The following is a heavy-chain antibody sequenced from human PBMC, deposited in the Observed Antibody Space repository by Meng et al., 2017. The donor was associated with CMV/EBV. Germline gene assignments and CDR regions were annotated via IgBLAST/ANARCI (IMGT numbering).Heavy chain of an antibody. CDR2: IYYSGST. D-gene: IGHD1-7*01. CDR3: ARRDGIGTTAYFDY. CDR1: GGSISSYY. Sequence: SETLSLTCTVSGGSISSYYWSWIRQPPGKGLEWIGYIYYSGSTNYNPSLKSRVTISVDTSKNQFSLKLSSVTAADTAVYHCARRDGIGTTAYFDYWGQGTLVTVSS. V-gene: IGHV4-59*01. J-gene: IGHJ4*02.